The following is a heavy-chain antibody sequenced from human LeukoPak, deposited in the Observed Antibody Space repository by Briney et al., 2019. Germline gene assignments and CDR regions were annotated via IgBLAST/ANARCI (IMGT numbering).Heavy chain of an antibody. D-gene: IGHD3-10*01. Sequence: TLSLTCTVSGGSISSGGYYWSWIRQHPGKGLEWIGYIYYSGSTYYNPSLKSRVTISVDTSKNQFSLKLRSVTAADTAMYYCARLYGSGSYYRHWGQGTLVTVSS. CDR1: GGSISSGGYY. CDR2: IYYSGST. CDR3: ARLYGSGSYYRH. V-gene: IGHV4-31*03. J-gene: IGHJ4*02.